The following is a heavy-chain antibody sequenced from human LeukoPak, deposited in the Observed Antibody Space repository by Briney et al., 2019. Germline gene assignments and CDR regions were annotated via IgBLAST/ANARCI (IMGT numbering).Heavy chain of an antibody. J-gene: IGHJ5*02. V-gene: IGHV3-30*02. CDR2: IGYDGSNK. D-gene: IGHD3-22*01. CDR3: AKGLYYKDRSGYPA. Sequence: GGSLRLSCAASGFTFTNYGMHWVRQAPGKGLEWVAFIGYDGSNKYYADSVKGRFTVSRDKSKNTLYLQMNSLRAEDTAVYYCAKGLYYKDRSGYPAWGQGTLVTISS. CDR1: GFTFTNYG.